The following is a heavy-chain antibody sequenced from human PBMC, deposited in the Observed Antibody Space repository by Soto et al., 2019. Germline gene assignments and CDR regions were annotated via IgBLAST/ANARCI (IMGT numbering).Heavy chain of an antibody. Sequence: SETLSITCGVYVWSFNIYYWSWIRPPPVKGLEWIGEINHSGSTNYNPSLKSRVTISVDTSKKQFSLRLSSVTAADTAVYYCARDLGWNYYHYYGMDVWGQGTTVTVSS. CDR2: INHSGST. V-gene: IGHV4-34*01. D-gene: IGHD1-1*01. CDR1: VWSFNIYY. CDR3: ARDLGWNYYHYYGMDV. J-gene: IGHJ6*02.